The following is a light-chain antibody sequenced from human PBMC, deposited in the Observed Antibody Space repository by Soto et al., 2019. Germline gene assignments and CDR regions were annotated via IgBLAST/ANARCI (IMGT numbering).Light chain of an antibody. CDR1: SSNIGADYA. CDR2: GNN. CDR3: QSYDSSLSAFYV. J-gene: IGLJ1*01. Sequence: QSVLTQPPSVSGAPGQRVTISCTGGSSNIGADYAVHWYQQLPGTVPKLLIYGNNNRPSGVPDRFSVSKSGTSAYLAITGLQAEDEAYYYCQSYDSSLSAFYVFGTGTKLTVL. V-gene: IGLV1-40*01.